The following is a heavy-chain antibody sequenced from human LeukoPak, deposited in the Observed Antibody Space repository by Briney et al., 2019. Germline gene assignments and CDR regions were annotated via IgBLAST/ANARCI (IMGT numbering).Heavy chain of an antibody. CDR1: GYTFTGYY. CDR2: INPNSGGT. D-gene: IGHD3-3*01. V-gene: IGHV1-2*02. CDR3: ARWAKDDFWSGYFDY. J-gene: IGHJ4*02. Sequence: ASVKVSCKASGYTFTGYYMHWVRQAPGQGPEWMGWINPNSGGTNYAQKFQGRVTMTRDTSISTAYMELSRLRSDDTAVYYCARWAKDDFWSGYFDYWGQGTLVTVSS.